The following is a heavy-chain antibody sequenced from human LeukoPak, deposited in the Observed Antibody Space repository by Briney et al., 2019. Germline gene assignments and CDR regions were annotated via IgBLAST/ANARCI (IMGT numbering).Heavy chain of an antibody. CDR2: INPNSDDT. CDR1: GYTFTGYY. D-gene: IGHD3-22*01. V-gene: IGHV1-2*06. Sequence: GASVKVSCKASGYTFTGYYIHWVRQAPGHGLEWMGRINPNSDDTNYAQRFQGRVTMTRDTSISTAYMELSRLRSDDTAVYYCARSPNYSDSSGYYYVSGSWGQGTMVTVSS. J-gene: IGHJ5*02. CDR3: ARSPNYSDSSGYYYVSGS.